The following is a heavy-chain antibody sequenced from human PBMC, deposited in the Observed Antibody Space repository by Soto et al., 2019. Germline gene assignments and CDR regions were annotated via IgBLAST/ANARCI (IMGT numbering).Heavy chain of an antibody. Sequence: SETLSLTCTVSRVSVSSGNYYWSWIRQPPGKGLEWIGYIYYGGSINYNPSLKSRVTISVDTSKNQFSLKLSSVTAADTAMYYCASSDYGVTIYAFDIWGQGTMVT. CDR1: RVSVSSGNYY. CDR3: ASSDYGVTIYAFDI. V-gene: IGHV4-61*01. D-gene: IGHD4-17*01. J-gene: IGHJ3*02. CDR2: IYYGGSI.